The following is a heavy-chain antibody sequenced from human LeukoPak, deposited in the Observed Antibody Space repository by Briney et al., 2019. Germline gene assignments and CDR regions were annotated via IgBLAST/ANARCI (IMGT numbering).Heavy chain of an antibody. V-gene: IGHV3-7*01. CDR1: GFTFSSYW. D-gene: IGHD4-17*01. J-gene: IGHJ1*01. CDR3: ARLPDDYGDYKYFQH. CDR2: IKQDGSEK. Sequence: GGSLRLSCAASGFTFSSYWMSWVRQAPGKGLEWVPDIKQDGSEKYYVDSVKGRFTISRDNVKNSLYLQMNSLRAEDTAVYYCARLPDDYGDYKYFQHWGQGTLVTVSS.